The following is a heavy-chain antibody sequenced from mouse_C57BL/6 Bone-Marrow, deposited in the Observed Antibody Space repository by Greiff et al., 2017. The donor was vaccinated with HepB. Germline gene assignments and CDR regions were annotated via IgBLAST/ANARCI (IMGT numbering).Heavy chain of an antibody. CDR3: AKIPLYYYGSSSYAMDY. CDR2: IWSGGST. Sequence: QVQLQQSGPGLVQPSQSLSITCTVSGFSLTSYGVHWVRQSPGKGLEWLGVIWSGGSTDYNAAFISRLSISKDNSKSQVFFKMNSLQADDTAIYYCAKIPLYYYGSSSYAMDYWGQGTSVTVSS. CDR1: GFSLTSYG. J-gene: IGHJ4*01. D-gene: IGHD1-1*01. V-gene: IGHV2-2*01.